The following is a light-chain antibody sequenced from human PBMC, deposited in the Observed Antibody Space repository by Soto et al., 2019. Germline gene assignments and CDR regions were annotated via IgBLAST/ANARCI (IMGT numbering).Light chain of an antibody. CDR1: QSISTY. CDR3: QQSYSTPLT. V-gene: IGKV1-39*01. Sequence: DIQMTQSPSSLSASVGDRVTITCRASQSISTYLNWYQHKPGKAPKLLIYAASSLQSGVPSRFSGSRSATDFTLTISSLQPEDFATYYCQQSYSTPLTFGGGTKVQIK. CDR2: AAS. J-gene: IGKJ4*01.